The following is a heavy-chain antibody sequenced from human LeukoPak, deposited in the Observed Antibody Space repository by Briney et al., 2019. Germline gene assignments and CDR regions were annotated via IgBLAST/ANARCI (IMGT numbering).Heavy chain of an antibody. Sequence: PSETLSLTCTVSGGSISSGDYYWSWIRQPPGKGLEWIGYIYYSGSTYYNPSLKSRVTISVDTSKNQFSLKLSSVTAADTAVYYCAGRSDIPHAFDIWGQGTMVTVSS. V-gene: IGHV4-30-4*01. J-gene: IGHJ3*02. D-gene: IGHD2-15*01. CDR1: GGSISSGDYY. CDR2: IYYSGST. CDR3: AGRSDIPHAFDI.